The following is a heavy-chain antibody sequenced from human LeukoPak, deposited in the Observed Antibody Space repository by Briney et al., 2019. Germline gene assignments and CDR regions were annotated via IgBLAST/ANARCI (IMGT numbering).Heavy chain of an antibody. CDR2: IKQDGSEK. J-gene: IGHJ4*02. CDR1: GFTFSDFW. V-gene: IGHV3-7*03. Sequence: GGSLRLSCAASGFTFSDFWMTWARQAPGKGLERVANIKQDGSEKYYVDSVRGRFTISRDNAKNSLYLQMNSLRAEDTAIYYCAKASRDIPAAGPSGYYFDYWGQGTLVTVSS. CDR3: AKASRDIPAAGPSGYYFDY. D-gene: IGHD6-13*01.